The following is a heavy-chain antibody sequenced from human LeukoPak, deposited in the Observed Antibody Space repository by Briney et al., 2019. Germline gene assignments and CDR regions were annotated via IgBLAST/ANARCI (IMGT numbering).Heavy chain of an antibody. CDR1: GFTFSSYA. CDR3: AKSRTGNLVDP. Sequence: GGSLRLSCVASGFTFSSYAMSWVRQAPGKGLEWVSAISGSGGSTYYADSVKGRFTISGDNSKNTLYLQMNSLRAEDTAVYYCAKSRTGNLVDPWGQGTLVTVSS. CDR2: ISGSGGST. V-gene: IGHV3-23*01. D-gene: IGHD1-14*01. J-gene: IGHJ5*02.